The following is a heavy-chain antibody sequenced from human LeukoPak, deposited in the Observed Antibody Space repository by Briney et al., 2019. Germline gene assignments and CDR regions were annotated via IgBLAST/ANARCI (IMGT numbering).Heavy chain of an antibody. CDR3: ARDSYYGSGSSNYYYYYYMDV. D-gene: IGHD3-10*01. CDR1: GYTFTSYG. V-gene: IGHV1-18*01. Sequence: ASVKVSCKASGYTFTSYGISWVRQAPGQGLEWMGWISAYNGNTNYAQKLQGRVTMTTDTSTSTAYMELRSLRSDDTAVYYCARDSYYGSGSSNYYYYYYMDVWGKGTSVTVSS. J-gene: IGHJ6*03. CDR2: ISAYNGNT.